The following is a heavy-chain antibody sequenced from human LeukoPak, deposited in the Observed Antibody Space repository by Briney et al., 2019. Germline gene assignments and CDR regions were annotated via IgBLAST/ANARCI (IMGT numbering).Heavy chain of an antibody. D-gene: IGHD1-26*01. CDR3: ARPLVGASDY. J-gene: IGHJ4*02. CDR1: GFTFNSYI. Sequence: GGSLRLSCAASGFTFNSYIMSWVRQSPDKGLQWISSMNSNGRNIYYADSVKGRFTISRDNAKNSLYLQMNSLRAEDTAVYYCARPLVGASDYWGQGTLVTVSS. CDR2: MNSNGRNI. V-gene: IGHV3-21*01.